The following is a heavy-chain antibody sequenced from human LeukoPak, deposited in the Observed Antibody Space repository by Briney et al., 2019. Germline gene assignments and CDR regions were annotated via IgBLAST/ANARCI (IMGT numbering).Heavy chain of an antibody. CDR3: AKGSNLWGARGAFDI. D-gene: IGHD3-16*01. J-gene: IGHJ3*02. V-gene: IGHV3-9*01. Sequence: PGGSLRLSCAASGFTLDDYAMHWVRQAPGKGLEWVSGISWNSGSIGYADSVKGRFTISRDNAKNSLYLQMNSLRAEDTALYYCAKGSNLWGARGAFDIWGQGTMVTVSS. CDR2: ISWNSGSI. CDR1: GFTLDDYA.